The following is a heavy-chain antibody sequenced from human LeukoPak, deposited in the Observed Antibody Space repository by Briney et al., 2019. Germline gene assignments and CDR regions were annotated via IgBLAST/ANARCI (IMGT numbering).Heavy chain of an antibody. D-gene: IGHD3-22*01. CDR3: ARVMGDSSGYYSNDFDY. CDR1: GYTFTSYD. V-gene: IGHV1-8*01. Sequence: ASVKVSCMASGYTFTSYDINWVRQATGQGLEWMGWMNPNSGNTGYAQKFQGRVTMTRNTSISTAYMELSSLRSEDTAVYYCARVMGDSSGYYSNDFDYWGQGTLVTVSS. J-gene: IGHJ4*02. CDR2: MNPNSGNT.